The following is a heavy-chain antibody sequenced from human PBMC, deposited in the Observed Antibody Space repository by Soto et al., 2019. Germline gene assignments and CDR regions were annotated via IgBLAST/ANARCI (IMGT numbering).Heavy chain of an antibody. CDR2: IFHSGAT. CDR3: ARALMGSFDAFDI. Sequence: PSETLALTCSVSGGSISTYYWSWIRQAPGKRLEWLGYIFHSGATNYNPSLESRVTISVDTSKSQLSLRLTSVTAADTGVYYCARALMGSFDAFDIRGQGTTVTVSS. CDR1: GGSISTYY. D-gene: IGHD3-16*01. J-gene: IGHJ3*02. V-gene: IGHV4-59*01.